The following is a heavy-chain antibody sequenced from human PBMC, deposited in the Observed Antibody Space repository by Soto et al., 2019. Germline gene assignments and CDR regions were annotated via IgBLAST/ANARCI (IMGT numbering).Heavy chain of an antibody. CDR3: ARGGYNWNYVWGGHTSNWFDP. Sequence: SETLSLTCAVYGGSFSGYYWSWIRQPPGKGLEWIGEINHSGSTNYNPSLKSRVTISVDTSKNQFSLKLSSVTAADTAVYYCARGGYNWNYVWGGHTSNWFDPWGQGTLVTVSS. J-gene: IGHJ5*02. CDR1: GGSFSGYY. CDR2: INHSGST. V-gene: IGHV4-34*01. D-gene: IGHD1-7*01.